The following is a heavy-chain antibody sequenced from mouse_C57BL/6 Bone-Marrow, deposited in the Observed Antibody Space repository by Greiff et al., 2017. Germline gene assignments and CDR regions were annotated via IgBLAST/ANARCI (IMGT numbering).Heavy chain of an antibody. J-gene: IGHJ2*01. CDR3: ARGTTVDY. CDR2: IYPGEGDT. Sequence: VQLVESGAELVKPGASVKISCKAAGYAFSSSWMNWVKQRPGKGLVWIEQIYPGEGDTIYNGKSKGKATLTADKSSSTAYMQLSSLTSEDSAVYFCARGTTVDYWGQGTTLTVSS. CDR1: GYAFSSSW. D-gene: IGHD1-1*01. V-gene: IGHV1-80*01.